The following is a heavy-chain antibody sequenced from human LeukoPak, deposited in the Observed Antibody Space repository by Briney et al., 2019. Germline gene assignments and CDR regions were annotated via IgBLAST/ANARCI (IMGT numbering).Heavy chain of an antibody. J-gene: IGHJ5*02. CDR3: AKEWGASSFNNWFDP. Sequence: SGGTLRLSCVASGFTFSSYGMTWVRQAPGEGLEWVSAISGSGGSAYYADSVKGRFTISRDNSKNTLYLQMNSLRAEDTAVYYCAKEWGASSFNNWFDPWGQGTLVTVSS. CDR1: GFTFSSYG. V-gene: IGHV3-23*01. D-gene: IGHD6-13*01. CDR2: ISGSGGSA.